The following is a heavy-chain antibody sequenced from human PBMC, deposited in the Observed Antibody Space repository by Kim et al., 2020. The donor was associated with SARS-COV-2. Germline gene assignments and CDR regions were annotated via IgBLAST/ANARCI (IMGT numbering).Heavy chain of an antibody. CDR2: IYYSGST. CDR1: GGSISSYY. D-gene: IGHD5-18*01. CDR3: ARGTAMVPTYYFDY. V-gene: IGHV4-59*13. Sequence: SETLSLTCTVSGGSISSYYWSWIRQPPGKGLEWIGYIYYSGSTNYNPSLKSRVTISVDTSKNQFSLKLSSVTAADTAVYYCARGTAMVPTYYFDYWGQGTLVTVSS. J-gene: IGHJ4*02.